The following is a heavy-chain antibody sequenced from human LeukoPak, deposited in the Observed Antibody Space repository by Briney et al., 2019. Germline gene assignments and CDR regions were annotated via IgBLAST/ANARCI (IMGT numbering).Heavy chain of an antibody. CDR3: AKYTSGWSEDY. CDR1: GFTFGNYA. CDR2: IIHTGGST. Sequence: GSLRLSCAASGFTFGNYAMTWVRQAPGKGLEWVSSIIHTGGSTFYADSVKGRFIISRDNSKNTLYLQMNSLRAEDTAVYYCAKYTSGWSEDYWGQGILVTVSS. D-gene: IGHD6-19*01. J-gene: IGHJ4*02. V-gene: IGHV3-23*01.